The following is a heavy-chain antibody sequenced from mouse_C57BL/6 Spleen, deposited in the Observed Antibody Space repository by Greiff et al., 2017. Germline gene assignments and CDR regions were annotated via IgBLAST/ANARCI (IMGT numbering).Heavy chain of an antibody. J-gene: IGHJ2*01. CDR1: GYTFTNYW. Sequence: QVQLQQSGAELVRPGTSVKMSCKASGYTFTNYWIGWAKQRPGHGLEWIGDIYPGGGYTNYNEKFKGKATLTADKSSSTAYMQFSSLTSEDSAIYYCARRYYGSSSPYYFDYWGQGTTLTVSS. D-gene: IGHD1-1*01. CDR3: ARRYYGSSSPYYFDY. CDR2: IYPGGGYT. V-gene: IGHV1-63*01.